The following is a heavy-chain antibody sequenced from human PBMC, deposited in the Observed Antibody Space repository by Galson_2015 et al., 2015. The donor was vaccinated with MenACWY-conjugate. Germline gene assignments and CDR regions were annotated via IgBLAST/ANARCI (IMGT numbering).Heavy chain of an antibody. CDR2: INPNSGGT. CDR3: AREGGRGCSSTSCYENYYYCGMDV. J-gene: IGHJ6*02. CDR1: GYTFTGYY. V-gene: IGHV1-2*02. Sequence: SVKVSCKASGYTFTGYYMHWVRQAPGQGLEWMGWINPNSGGTNYAQKFQGRVTMTRDTSISTAYMELSRLRSDDTAVYYCAREGGRGCSSTSCYENYYYCGMDVWGQGTTVTVSS. D-gene: IGHD2-2*01.